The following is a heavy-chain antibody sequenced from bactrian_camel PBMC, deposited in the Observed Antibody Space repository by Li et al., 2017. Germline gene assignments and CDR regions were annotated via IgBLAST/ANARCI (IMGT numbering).Heavy chain of an antibody. CDR2: IAVRGGNT. Sequence: LSCVASGFTFDNNYMSWVRQAPAKGLEGVAAIAVRGGNTRYADSVKGRFTITQDKSDNMVYLQMNSLKPEDTANYRCAVRSIGGMRYGLRANEYMYWGQGTQVTVS. CDR3: AVRSIGGMRYGLRANEYMY. V-gene: IGHV3S40*01. D-gene: IGHD3*01. J-gene: IGHJ4*01. CDR1: GFTFDNNY.